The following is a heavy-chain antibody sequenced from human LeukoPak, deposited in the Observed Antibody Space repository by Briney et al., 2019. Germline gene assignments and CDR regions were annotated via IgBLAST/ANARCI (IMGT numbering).Heavy chain of an antibody. CDR1: GFTFSDHY. CDR3: ARPSSPYSEADY. J-gene: IGHJ4*02. D-gene: IGHD4-11*01. V-gene: IGHV3-72*01. Sequence: GGSLRLSCAASGFTFSDHYMDWVRQAPGKGLEWVGRSRNKVISYITQYAASVKGRFTISRADSKNPLHLQMNSLKTKDTAVYYCARPSSPYSEADYWGQGTLVTVSS. CDR2: SRNKVISYIT.